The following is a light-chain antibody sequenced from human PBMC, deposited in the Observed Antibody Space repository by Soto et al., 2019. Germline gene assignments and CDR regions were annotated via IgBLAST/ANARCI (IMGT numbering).Light chain of an antibody. CDR2: STS. CDR1: QVIDNG. J-gene: IGKJ1*01. Sequence: DIQMTQSPSSVSASVGDRVTITCRASQVIDNGLAWYQQKPGKAPKVLIYSTSSLQSGVPSRFSGSGSGTEFTLTISRLQSEDFAVYYCQQYDKWPRTFGQGTKVHIK. CDR3: QQYDKWPRT. V-gene: IGKV1-12*01.